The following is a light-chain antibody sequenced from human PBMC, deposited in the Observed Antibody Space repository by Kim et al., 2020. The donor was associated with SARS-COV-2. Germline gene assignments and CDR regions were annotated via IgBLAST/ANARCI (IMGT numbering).Light chain of an antibody. CDR3: QQYNSYSYT. CDR1: QSISGW. J-gene: IGKJ2*01. V-gene: IGKV1-5*01. Sequence: ASVGDRVTITCRASQSISGWLAWYQQRPGKAPKLLIYDASSLQSGVPSRFSGSGSGTEFTLTISSLQPDDFATYYCQQYNSYSYTFGQGTKLEI. CDR2: DAS.